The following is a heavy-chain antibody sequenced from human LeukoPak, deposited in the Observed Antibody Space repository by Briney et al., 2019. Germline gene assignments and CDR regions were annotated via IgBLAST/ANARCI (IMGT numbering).Heavy chain of an antibody. J-gene: IGHJ5*02. CDR1: GYTFAGYY. CDR3: ARDRRDIVAYISWFDP. CDR2: INPNSGGT. V-gene: IGHV1-2*02. D-gene: IGHD5-12*01. Sequence: ASVKVSCKASGYTFAGYYMHWVRQAPGQGLEWMGWINPNSGGTNYAQKFQGRVTTTRDTSISTAHMELSRLRSDDTAVYYCARDRRDIVAYISWFDPWGQGTLVTVSS.